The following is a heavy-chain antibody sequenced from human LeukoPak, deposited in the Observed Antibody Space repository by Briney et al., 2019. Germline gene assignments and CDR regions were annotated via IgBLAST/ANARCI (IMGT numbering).Heavy chain of an antibody. J-gene: IGHJ4*02. Sequence: SETLSLTCTVSGGSISSYYWSWIRQPPGKGPEWIGYIYYSGSTNYNPSLKSRVTISVDTSKNQFSLKLSSVTAADTAVYYCVREKEATFDYWGQGTLVTVSS. V-gene: IGHV4-59*01. CDR2: IYYSGST. CDR3: VREKEATFDY. CDR1: GGSISSYY. D-gene: IGHD5-12*01.